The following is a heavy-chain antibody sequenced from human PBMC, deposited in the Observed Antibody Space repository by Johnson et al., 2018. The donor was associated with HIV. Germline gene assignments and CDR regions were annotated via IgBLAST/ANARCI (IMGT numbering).Heavy chain of an antibody. Sequence: QVQLVESGGGVVQPGRSLRLSCAASGFTFSNYAMHWVRQAPGKGLEWVAVISYDGNNKYYADYVKGRFTISRDNSKNTLYLQMNSLRAEDTAVYYCARFRSSNWFDAFDSWGQGTMVTVSS. CDR1: GFTFSNYA. J-gene: IGHJ3*02. CDR3: ARFRSSNWFDAFDS. V-gene: IGHV3-30*14. D-gene: IGHD6-13*01. CDR2: ISYDGNNK.